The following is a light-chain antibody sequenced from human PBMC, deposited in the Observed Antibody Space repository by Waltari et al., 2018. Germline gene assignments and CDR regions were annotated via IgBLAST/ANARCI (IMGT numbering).Light chain of an antibody. J-gene: IGLJ2*01. V-gene: IGLV1-44*01. Sequence: QSILAQSPSASGAPGQGVTVSCSGDTSNIGNNSFSWYQLLPGMAPKLLIYRNDQRPSGVPARFSASKSDASASASLTISGLQPGDEGDYFCAAWDDRLNGVVFGGGTKLTVL. CDR1: TSNIGNNS. CDR2: RND. CDR3: AAWDDRLNGVV.